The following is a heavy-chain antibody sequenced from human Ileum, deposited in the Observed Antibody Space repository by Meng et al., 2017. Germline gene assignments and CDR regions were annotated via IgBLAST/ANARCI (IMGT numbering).Heavy chain of an antibody. D-gene: IGHD2-21*02. J-gene: IGHJ4*02. CDR1: GFTFSHGW. CDR3: ATIRGFGIECGGDCNSLDY. CDR2: LKSNPSGGTA. V-gene: IGHV3-15*01. Sequence: GRSLRLSCVGSGFTFSHGWMSWVRQAPGKGLEWVGRLKSNPSGGTADYAAPVTGRFLISRDDSKSTLYLQMNSLKIEDTAVYYCATIRGFGIECGGDCNSLDYWGQGILVTVSS.